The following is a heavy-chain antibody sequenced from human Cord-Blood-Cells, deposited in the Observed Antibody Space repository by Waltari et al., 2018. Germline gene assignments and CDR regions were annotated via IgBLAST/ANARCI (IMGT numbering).Heavy chain of an antibody. CDR2: IIPIFGTA. CDR3: AEALRFLEWLSPDYYYYGMDV. CDR1: GGTFSSYA. Sequence: QVQLVQSGAEVKKPGSSVKVSCKASGGTFSSYAISWVRQAPGHGLEWMGGIIPIFGTANYAQKFQGRVTITADKSTSTAYMELSSLRSEDTAVYYCAEALRFLEWLSPDYYYYGMDVWGQGTTVTVSS. D-gene: IGHD3-3*01. J-gene: IGHJ6*02. V-gene: IGHV1-69*06.